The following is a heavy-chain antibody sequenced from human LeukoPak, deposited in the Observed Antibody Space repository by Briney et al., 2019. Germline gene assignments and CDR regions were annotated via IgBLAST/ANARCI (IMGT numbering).Heavy chain of an antibody. V-gene: IGHV4-34*01. J-gene: IGHJ6*03. Sequence: PSETLSLTCAVYGGSFSGYYWSWIRQPPGKGLEWIGEINHSGSTNYNPSLKSRVTISGDTSKNQFSLKLSSVTAADTAVYFCARGGLSYVINDWSPTGLWAYPTKYYYHLDVWGKGTTVTVSS. CDR1: GGSFSGYY. CDR2: INHSGST. D-gene: IGHD5-18*01. CDR3: ARGGLSYVINDWSPTGLWAYPTKYYYHLDV.